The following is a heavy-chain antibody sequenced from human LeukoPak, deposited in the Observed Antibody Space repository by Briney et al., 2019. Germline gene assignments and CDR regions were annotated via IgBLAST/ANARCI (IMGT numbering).Heavy chain of an antibody. Sequence: PSETLSLTCAVYGGSFSGYYWSWIRQPPGKGLEWIGEINHSGSTNYNPSLKSRVTISVDTSKNQFSLKLSSVTAADTAVYYCAREGDRYCSSTSCSPEDYYYYGMDVWGQGTTVTVSS. J-gene: IGHJ6*02. V-gene: IGHV4-34*01. CDR1: GGSFSGYY. D-gene: IGHD2-2*01. CDR3: AREGDRYCSSTSCSPEDYYYYGMDV. CDR2: INHSGST.